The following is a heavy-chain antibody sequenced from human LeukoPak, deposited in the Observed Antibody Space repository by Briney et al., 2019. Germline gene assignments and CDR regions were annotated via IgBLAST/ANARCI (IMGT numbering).Heavy chain of an antibody. D-gene: IGHD3-3*01. J-gene: IGHJ6*03. CDR1: GFTFSSYS. CDR3: ARGKYYDFWSGYTDYYYYYYMDV. Sequence: GGSLRLSCAASGFTFSSYSMNWVRQAPGKGLEWVSSISSSSSYIYYADSVKGRFTISRDNAKNSLYLQMNSLRAEDTAVYYCARGKYYDFWSGYTDYYYYYYMDVWGKGTTVTVSS. V-gene: IGHV3-21*01. CDR2: ISSSSSYI.